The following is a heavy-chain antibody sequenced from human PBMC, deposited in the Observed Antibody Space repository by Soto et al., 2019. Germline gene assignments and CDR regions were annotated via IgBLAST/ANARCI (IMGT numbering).Heavy chain of an antibody. CDR3: AIGGQQLVPGY. J-gene: IGHJ4*02. CDR1: GGTFSSYT. V-gene: IGHV1-69*02. D-gene: IGHD6-13*01. Sequence: QVQLVQSGAEVKKPGSSVKVSCKASGGTFSSYTISWVRQAPGQGLEWMGRIIPILGIANYAQKFQGRVTITADKTTSTAYMELSSLRSEDTAVYYCAIGGQQLVPGYWGQGTLVTVSS. CDR2: IIPILGIA.